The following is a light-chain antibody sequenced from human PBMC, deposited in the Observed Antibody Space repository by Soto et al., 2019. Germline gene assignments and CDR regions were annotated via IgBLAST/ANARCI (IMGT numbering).Light chain of an antibody. CDR2: AAS. CDR3: QQYGGSPFT. V-gene: IGKV3-20*01. J-gene: IGKJ3*01. CDR1: QSVSVNS. Sequence: EIVLTLSPGTLSLSPGERATLSCRASQSVSVNSLAWYQQKGGQAPRLLIYAASTRATGVPDRFSGTGSGTDFALTISRLETDDSAVYYCQQYGGSPFTFGPGTKVDIK.